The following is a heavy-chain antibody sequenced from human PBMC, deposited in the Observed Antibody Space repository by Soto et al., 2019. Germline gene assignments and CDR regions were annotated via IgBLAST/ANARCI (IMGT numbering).Heavy chain of an antibody. D-gene: IGHD2-2*01. CDR1: GFTFGSYA. J-gene: IGHJ4*02. CDR3: AKDQGGLEYHFDY. CDR2: ISGSGSST. Sequence: GGSLRLSCAASGFTFGSYAMSWVRQAPGKGLEWVSVISGSGSSTYYADSVKGRFTISRDNPKNTLYLQMNSLRAEDTAVYYCAKDQGGLEYHFDYWGQGTLVIVSS. V-gene: IGHV3-23*01.